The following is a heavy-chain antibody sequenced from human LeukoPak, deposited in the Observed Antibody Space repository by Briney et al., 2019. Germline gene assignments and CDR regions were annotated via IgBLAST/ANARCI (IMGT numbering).Heavy chain of an antibody. CDR3: ARDAPTQYDILTGYYLGYYGMDV. Sequence: GGSLRLSCAASGFTFSSYSMNWVRQAPGKGLEWVSSISSSSSYIYYADSVKGRFTISRDNAKNSLYLQMNSLRAEDTAVYYCARDAPTQYDILTGYYLGYYGMDVWGQGTTVTVSS. V-gene: IGHV3-21*01. J-gene: IGHJ6*02. CDR2: ISSSSSYI. D-gene: IGHD3-9*01. CDR1: GFTFSSYS.